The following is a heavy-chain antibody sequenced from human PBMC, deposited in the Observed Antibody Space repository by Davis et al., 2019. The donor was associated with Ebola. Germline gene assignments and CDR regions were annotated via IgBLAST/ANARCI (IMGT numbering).Heavy chain of an antibody. Sequence: PGGSLRLSCAASGFTFDDYTMHWVRQAPGKGLEWVSLINWDGGSTYFADSVKGRFTISRDNNKNSLFLQMNTLRTEDTALYYCANGERYYDNKGPFMGEGAYYMDVWGKGTTVTVSS. V-gene: IGHV3-43*01. CDR1: GFTFDDYT. CDR3: ANGERYYDNKGPFMGEGAYYMDV. J-gene: IGHJ6*03. CDR2: INWDGGST. D-gene: IGHD3-22*01.